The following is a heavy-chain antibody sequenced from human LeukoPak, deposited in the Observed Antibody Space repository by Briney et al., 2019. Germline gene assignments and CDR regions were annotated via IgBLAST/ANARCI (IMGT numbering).Heavy chain of an antibody. D-gene: IGHD2-15*01. J-gene: IGHJ5*02. CDR2: INPNSGGT. Sequence: ASVKVSRKASGYTFTSYYMHWVRQAPGQGREGMGWINPNSGGTIYAQKFQGRVTMPRDTSISTAYMELSRLRSDDTAVYYCARNVQVGMVVAHNLFDPWGQGTLVTVSS. CDR1: GYTFTSYY. CDR3: ARNVQVGMVVAHNLFDP. V-gene: IGHV1-2*02.